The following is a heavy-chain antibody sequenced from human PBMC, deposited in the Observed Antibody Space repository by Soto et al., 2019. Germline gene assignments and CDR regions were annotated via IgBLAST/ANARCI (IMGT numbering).Heavy chain of an antibody. J-gene: IGHJ5*02. CDR2: ISSSSIYI. V-gene: IGHV3-21*01. CDR1: GFTFSSYS. CDR3: ARDLRHTMFRGENWFDP. D-gene: IGHD3-10*02. Sequence: EVQLVESGGGLVKPGGSLRISCAASGFTFSSYSMNWVRQAPGKGLEWVSSISSSSIYIYYADSVKGRFTISRDNAKNSLYLQMNSLRAEDTSVYYCARDLRHTMFRGENWFDPWGQGTLVTVSS.